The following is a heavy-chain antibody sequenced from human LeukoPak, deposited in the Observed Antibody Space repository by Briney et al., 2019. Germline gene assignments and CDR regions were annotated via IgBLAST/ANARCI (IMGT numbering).Heavy chain of an antibody. CDR2: IYYSGST. CDR3: ARAYYYGSGSYGLDY. Sequence: SETLSLTCTVSGGSISSSSYYWGWIRQPPGKGLEWIGGIYYSGSTYYNPSLKSRVTISVDTSKNQFSLKLSSVTAADTAVYYCARAYYYGSGSYGLDYWGQGTLVTVSS. V-gene: IGHV4-39*07. CDR1: GGSISSSSYY. D-gene: IGHD3-10*01. J-gene: IGHJ4*02.